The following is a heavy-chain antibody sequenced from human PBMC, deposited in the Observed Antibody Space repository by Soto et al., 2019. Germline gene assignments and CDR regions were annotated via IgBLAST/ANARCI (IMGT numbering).Heavy chain of an antibody. CDR2: ISYDGSNK. D-gene: IGHD3-22*01. Sequence: QVQLVESGGGVVQPGRSLRLSCAASGFTFSSYGMHWVRQAPGKGLEWVAVISYDGSNKYYADSVKGRFTISRDNSKNTLYLQMNSLRAEDTAVYYCAKDYYDSSGYYVMLSCWGQGTLVTVSS. CDR1: GFTFSSYG. CDR3: AKDYYDSSGYYVMLSC. J-gene: IGHJ4*02. V-gene: IGHV3-30*18.